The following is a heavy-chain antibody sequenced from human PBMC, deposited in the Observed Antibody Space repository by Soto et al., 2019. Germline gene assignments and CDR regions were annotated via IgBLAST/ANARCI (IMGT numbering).Heavy chain of an antibody. D-gene: IGHD3-10*01. CDR1: GGIFTNNA. CDR3: ATGGHNDGSNFYHGMDV. CDR2: VIPLFDTA. Sequence: QVQVVQSGAEVKKPGSSVKVSCKVSGGIFTNNAISWVRQAPGQGLEWLGGVIPLFDTAYYAQIFRGRLRISADGATTTAYMELSGLTSADTAVYFCATGGHNDGSNFYHGMDVCGHGTTGTVS. V-gene: IGHV1-69*01. J-gene: IGHJ6*02.